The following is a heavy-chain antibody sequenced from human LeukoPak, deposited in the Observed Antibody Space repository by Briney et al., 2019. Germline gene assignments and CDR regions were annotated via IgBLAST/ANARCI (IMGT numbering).Heavy chain of an antibody. J-gene: IGHJ4*02. V-gene: IGHV4-38-2*02. CDR1: GYSISSGYY. Sequence: PSETLSLTCAVSGYSISSGYYWGWIRQPPGKGLEWIGSIYHSGSTYYNPSLKSRVTISVDTSKNQLSLKLSSVTAADTAVYYCARDVLRGIDYWGQGTLVTVSS. CDR2: IYHSGST. D-gene: IGHD3-10*01. CDR3: ARDVLRGIDY.